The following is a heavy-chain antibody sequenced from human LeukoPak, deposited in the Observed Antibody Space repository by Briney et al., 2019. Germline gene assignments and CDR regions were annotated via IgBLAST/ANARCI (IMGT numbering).Heavy chain of an antibody. Sequence: PGGSLRLSCAGSGFTFSSYGMSWVRQAPGKGLEWVSAISGSGGSTYYADSVKGRFTISRDNSKNTLYLQMNSLRAEDTAIYYCAKGGYGSGSYSGFDIWGQGTMVTVSS. J-gene: IGHJ3*02. D-gene: IGHD3-10*01. V-gene: IGHV3-23*01. CDR2: ISGSGGST. CDR3: AKGGYGSGSYSGFDI. CDR1: GFTFSSYG.